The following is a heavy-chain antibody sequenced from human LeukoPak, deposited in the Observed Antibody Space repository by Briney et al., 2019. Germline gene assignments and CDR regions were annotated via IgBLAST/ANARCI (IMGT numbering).Heavy chain of an antibody. D-gene: IGHD3-22*01. V-gene: IGHV3-21*01. CDR3: ARAAYYDSSCHPGAFDI. CDR1: GFTFSSYS. CDR2: ISSSSSYI. Sequence: GGSLRLSCAASGFTFSSYSMNWVRQAPGKGLEWVSSISSSSSYIYYADSVKGRFTISRDNAKNSLYLQMNSLRAEDTAVYYCARAAYYDSSCHPGAFDIWGQGTMVTVSS. J-gene: IGHJ3*02.